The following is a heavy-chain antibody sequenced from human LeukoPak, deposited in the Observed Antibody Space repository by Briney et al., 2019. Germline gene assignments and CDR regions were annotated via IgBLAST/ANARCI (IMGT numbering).Heavy chain of an antibody. CDR3: VRQAYYSGTGSWTGFDH. J-gene: IGHJ5*02. Sequence: SETLSLTCTVSGGSISGYYWSWIRQPPGKGLQWIGYIYTNENTKYSPSLQSRVTMSVDTSKNQFSLKLISVTAADTAVYYCVRQAYYSGTGSWTGFDHWGQGTLVPVSS. D-gene: IGHD3-10*01. V-gene: IGHV4-4*09. CDR1: GGSISGYY. CDR2: IYTNENT.